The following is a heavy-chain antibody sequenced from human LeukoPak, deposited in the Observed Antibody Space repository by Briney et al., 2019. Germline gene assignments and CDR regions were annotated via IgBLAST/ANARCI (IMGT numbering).Heavy chain of an antibody. V-gene: IGHV3-23*01. CDR2: ISTSGGNT. Sequence: GGSLRLSCTVSGFTFSPYAMSWVRQAPGKGLEWVSSISTSGGNTYYADSVKGRFTISRDNSKNTLYLQMHSLTAEDSGVYYCSKGLAPTGATHTAAGYWGQGTLVTVSS. CDR1: GFTFSPYA. D-gene: IGHD6-13*01. J-gene: IGHJ4*02. CDR3: SKGLAPTGATHTAAGY.